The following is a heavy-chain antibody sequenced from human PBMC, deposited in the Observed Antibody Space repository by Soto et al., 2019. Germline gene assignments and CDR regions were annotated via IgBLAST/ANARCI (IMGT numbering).Heavy chain of an antibody. Sequence: QVQLVQSGAEVKKPGSSVKVSCRASGRTFSTYAMAWLRQAPGQGLEWMGGILPVFGTADYAPKFQGRVTSSADESTNPAYLEQSSLTSEDTAVYYCARGHEYGGNSDAFDIWRQGTMVTVSS. V-gene: IGHV1-69*12. CDR2: ILPVFGTA. D-gene: IGHD4-17*01. CDR3: ARGHEYGGNSDAFDI. CDR1: GRTFSTYA. J-gene: IGHJ3*02.